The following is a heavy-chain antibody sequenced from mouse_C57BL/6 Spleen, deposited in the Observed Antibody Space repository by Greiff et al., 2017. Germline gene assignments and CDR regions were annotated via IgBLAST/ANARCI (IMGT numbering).Heavy chain of an antibody. CDR1: GFTFSDYG. V-gene: IGHV5-17*01. Sequence: EVHLVESGGGLVKPGGSLKLSCAASGFTFSDYGMHWVRQAPEKGLEWVAYISSGSSTIYYADTVKGRFTISRDNAKNTLFLQITRLRSEDTAMYYCARENYAMDYWGQGTSVTVSS. J-gene: IGHJ4*01. CDR3: ARENYAMDY. CDR2: ISSGSSTI.